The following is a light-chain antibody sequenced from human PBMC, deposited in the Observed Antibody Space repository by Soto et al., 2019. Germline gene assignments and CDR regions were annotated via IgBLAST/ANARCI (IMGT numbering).Light chain of an antibody. CDR1: ESVTSTY. CDR2: AAS. J-gene: IGKJ2*01. Sequence: DIVLTQSPGTLSLSPGERATLSCRTSESVTSTYLAWYQQKPGQPPRLLIYAASSRATGIPDRFSGSGSGTDFTLTISRLEPDDFAVYYCQLFGSSPRYTFGRGTKLEIK. CDR3: QLFGSSPRYT. V-gene: IGKV3-20*01.